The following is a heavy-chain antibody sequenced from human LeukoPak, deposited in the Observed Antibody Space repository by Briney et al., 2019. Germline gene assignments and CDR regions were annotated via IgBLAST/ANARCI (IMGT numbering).Heavy chain of an antibody. D-gene: IGHD2-2*02. CDR1: GGTFSSHA. J-gene: IGHJ6*03. CDR2: IIPIFRTT. V-gene: IGHV1-69*05. Sequence: GASVKVSCKASGGTFSSHAINWVRQAPGQGLEWMGAIIPIFRTTYYAQKFQGRATITTDESTTTAYMELSSLRSEDTAVFYCAAQSLGYCSSTNCYNYMDVWGEGTPVTVSS. CDR3: AAQSLGYCSSTNCYNYMDV.